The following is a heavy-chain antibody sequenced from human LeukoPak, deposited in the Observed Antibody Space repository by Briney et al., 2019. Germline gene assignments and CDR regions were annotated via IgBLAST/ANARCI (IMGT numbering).Heavy chain of an antibody. J-gene: IGHJ6*04. V-gene: IGHV3-66*01. CDR1: GFIVNDNY. CDR2: VNSGGST. D-gene: IGHD4-17*01. CDR3: TRTYGDYDYYYGMDV. Sequence: GSLRLSCAASGFIVNDNYMAWVRQAPGKGLEWVSVVNSGGSTSYADSVKDRFTISRDNSKNTLFLQMNSLRAEDTALYYCTRTYGDYDYYYGMDVWGRGTTVIVSS.